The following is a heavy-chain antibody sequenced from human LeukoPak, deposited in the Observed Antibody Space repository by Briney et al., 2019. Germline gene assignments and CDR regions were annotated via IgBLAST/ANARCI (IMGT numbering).Heavy chain of an antibody. CDR3: AKDGVTPSIAVAGYYYYYYMDV. Sequence: GGSLRLSCAASGFTFSNYAMSWVRQAPGKGLEWVSAISGSGDNTYYADSVKGRFTVSRDNSKNTLYLQMNSLRAEDTAVYYCAKDGVTPSIAVAGYYYYYYMDVWGKGTTVTISS. D-gene: IGHD6-19*01. V-gene: IGHV3-23*01. CDR1: GFTFSNYA. CDR2: ISGSGDNT. J-gene: IGHJ6*03.